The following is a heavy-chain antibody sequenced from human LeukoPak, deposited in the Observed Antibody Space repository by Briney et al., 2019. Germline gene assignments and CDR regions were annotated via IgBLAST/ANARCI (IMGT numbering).Heavy chain of an antibody. Sequence: SGTLSLTCGVSGVSITSTNYWTWVRRPPGKGLEWIGEVNLQGSTNYNPSLMGRVAISVDMSENRISLQLTSVTAADTAVYYCAREGGPYRPLDYSGQGTLVTVSS. V-gene: IGHV4-4*02. CDR2: VNLQGST. CDR1: GVSITSTNY. CDR3: AREGGPYRPLDY. J-gene: IGHJ4*02.